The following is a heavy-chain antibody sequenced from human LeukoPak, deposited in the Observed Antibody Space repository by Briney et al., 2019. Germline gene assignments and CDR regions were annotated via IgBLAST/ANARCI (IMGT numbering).Heavy chain of an antibody. Sequence: SETLSLTCAVYGGSFSGYYWSWIRQPPGKGLEWVGEINHSGSTNYNPSLKSRVTISVDTSKNQFSLKLSSVTAADTAVYYCASSSGYYSYYFDYWGQGTLVTVSS. CDR1: GGSFSGYY. CDR2: INHSGST. V-gene: IGHV4-34*01. D-gene: IGHD3-22*01. CDR3: ASSSGYYSYYFDY. J-gene: IGHJ4*02.